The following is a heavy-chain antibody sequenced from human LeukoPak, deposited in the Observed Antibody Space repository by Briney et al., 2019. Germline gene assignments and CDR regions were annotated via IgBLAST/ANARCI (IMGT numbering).Heavy chain of an antibody. CDR2: IYSGGST. Sequence: PGGSLRLSCAASGFTVSSNYMSWFRQAPGKGLEWVSVIYSGGSTYYADSVKGRFTISRDNSKNTLYLQMNSLRAEDTAVYYCARMYGIAAYYFDYWGQGTLVTVSS. CDR1: GFTVSSNY. V-gene: IGHV3-53*01. J-gene: IGHJ4*02. D-gene: IGHD6-25*01. CDR3: ARMYGIAAYYFDY.